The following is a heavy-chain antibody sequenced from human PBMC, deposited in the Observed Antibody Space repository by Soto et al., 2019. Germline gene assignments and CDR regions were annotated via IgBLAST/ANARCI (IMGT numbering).Heavy chain of an antibody. V-gene: IGHV4-30-2*01. CDR1: GGSISSGGYS. CDR3: AREVSGLVFDA. CDR2: IYHSGST. D-gene: IGHD3-10*01. Sequence: SDTLSRTCAVSGGSISSGGYSWSWIRQPPGKGLEWIGYIYHSGSTYYNPSLKSRVTISVDRSKNQFSLKLSSVTAADTAVYYCAREVSGLVFDAWGQGTTVTVSS. J-gene: IGHJ5*02.